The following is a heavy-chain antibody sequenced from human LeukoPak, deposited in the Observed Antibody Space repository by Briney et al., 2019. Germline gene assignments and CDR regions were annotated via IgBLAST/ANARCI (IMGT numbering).Heavy chain of an antibody. CDR2: IYSGGNT. CDR3: ARVTPGSGYFDS. V-gene: IGHV3-66*01. CDR1: GFTFEDYG. J-gene: IGHJ4*02. D-gene: IGHD6-19*01. Sequence: GGSLRLSCAASGFTFEDYGMTWVRQSPGKGLEWVSVIYSGGNTYYADSVKGRFTISRDISKNILYLQMNSLRAEDTAVYYCARVTPGSGYFDSWGQGTLVTVSS.